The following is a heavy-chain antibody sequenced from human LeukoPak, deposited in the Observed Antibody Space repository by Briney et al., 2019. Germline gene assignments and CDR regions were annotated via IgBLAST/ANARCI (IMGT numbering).Heavy chain of an antibody. V-gene: IGHV3-13*01. J-gene: IGHJ4*02. CDR3: ARDLDTAMVN. Sequence: GGSLRLSCVVSGITLSNYAMSWVRQATGKGLEWVSAIGTAGDTYYPGSVKGRFTISRENAKNSLYLQMNSLRAGDTAVYYCARDLDTAMVNWGQGTLVTVSS. D-gene: IGHD5-18*01. CDR2: IGTAGDT. CDR1: GITLSNYA.